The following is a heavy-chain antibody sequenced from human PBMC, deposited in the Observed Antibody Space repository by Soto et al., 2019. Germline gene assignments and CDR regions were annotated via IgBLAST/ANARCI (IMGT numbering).Heavy chain of an antibody. CDR1: GFTFNNYA. CDR2: ISGGGDTT. Sequence: EVQLLESGGGLVQPGGSLRLSCAASGFTFNNYAMTWVRQAPGKGLEWVSAISGGGDTTSYADSVKGRFTAARDGSKNTLYLQMGSVRADDTALYYWAKGLGGSGSLTPRVDFWGQGTMVTVSS. CDR3: AKGLGGSGSLTPRVDF. J-gene: IGHJ4*02. V-gene: IGHV3-23*01. D-gene: IGHD3-10*01.